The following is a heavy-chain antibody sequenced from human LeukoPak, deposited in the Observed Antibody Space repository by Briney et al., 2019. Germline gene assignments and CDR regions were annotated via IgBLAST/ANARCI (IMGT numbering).Heavy chain of an antibody. V-gene: IGHV3-30*02. J-gene: IGHJ2*01. D-gene: IGHD4-17*01. CDR1: GFTFSSYG. CDR2: IRYDGSNK. Sequence: GGSLRLSCAASGFTFSSYGMHWVRQAPGKGLEWVAFIRYDGSNKYYADSVKGRFTISRDNAKNSLYLQMDSLRAEDTALYYCARSMTTVTTRFFDLWGRGTLVTVSS. CDR3: ARSMTTVTTRFFDL.